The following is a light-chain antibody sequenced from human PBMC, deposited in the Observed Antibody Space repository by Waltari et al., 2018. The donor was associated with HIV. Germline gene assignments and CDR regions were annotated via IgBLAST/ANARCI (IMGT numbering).Light chain of an antibody. CDR2: GNG. CDR3: QSFDKSLRDTVV. V-gene: IGLV1-40*01. CDR1: SSNIGAGYD. Sequence: QSVLTQPPSVSGAPGQKVPVSCTGSSSNIGAGYDVHWYQQFPGTAPKLLVYGNGNRPSGVPDRFSASKAGTSASLAITGLQAEDEADYYCQSFDKSLRDTVVFGGGTKVSVL. J-gene: IGLJ2*01.